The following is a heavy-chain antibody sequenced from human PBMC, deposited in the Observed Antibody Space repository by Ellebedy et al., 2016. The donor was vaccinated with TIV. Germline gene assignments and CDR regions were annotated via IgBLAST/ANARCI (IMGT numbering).Heavy chain of an antibody. CDR1: GGTISSTNYY. D-gene: IGHD5-12*01. V-gene: IGHV4-39*07. J-gene: IGHJ4*02. Sequence: SETLSLTXNVSGGTISSTNYYWGWIRQSPEKGLEWIGSIYHSGSTYYNPSLKSRLIISLDTTKNQFSLRLDSVTAADTAVYYCASSPSGYEIPYWGQGTLVTVSS. CDR3: ASSPSGYEIPY. CDR2: IYHSGST.